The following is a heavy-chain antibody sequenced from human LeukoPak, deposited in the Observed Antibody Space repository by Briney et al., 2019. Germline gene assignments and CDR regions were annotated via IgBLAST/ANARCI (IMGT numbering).Heavy chain of an antibody. J-gene: IGHJ4*02. CDR1: GYSISSGYY. CDR2: IYHSGST. V-gene: IGHV4-38-2*02. D-gene: IGHD4-17*01. CDR3: ARGVYGDLDY. Sequence: KPSETLSLTCTVSGYSISSGYYWGWIRQPPGKGPEWIGSIYHSGSTYYNPSLKSRVTISVDTSKNQFSLKLSSVTAADTAVYYCARGVYGDLDYWGQGTLVTVSS.